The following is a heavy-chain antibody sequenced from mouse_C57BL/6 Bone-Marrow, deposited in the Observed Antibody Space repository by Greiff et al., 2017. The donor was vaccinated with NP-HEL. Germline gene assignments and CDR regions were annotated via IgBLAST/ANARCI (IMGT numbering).Heavy chain of an antibody. CDR1: GYTFTSYG. J-gene: IGHJ3*01. Sequence: VQLQESGAELARPGASVKLSCKASGYTFTSYGISWVKQRTGQGLEWIGEIYPRSGNTYYNEKFKGKATLTADKSSSTAYMELRSLTSEDSAVYFCAREGIYYDYPSWFAYWGQGTLVTVSA. D-gene: IGHD2-4*01. V-gene: IGHV1-81*01. CDR3: AREGIYYDYPSWFAY. CDR2: IYPRSGNT.